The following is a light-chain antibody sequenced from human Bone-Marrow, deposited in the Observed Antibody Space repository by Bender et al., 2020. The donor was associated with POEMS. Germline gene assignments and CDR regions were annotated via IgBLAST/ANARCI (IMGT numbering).Light chain of an antibody. J-gene: IGLJ1*01. CDR2: EAS. CDR1: SSDVGSYNL. V-gene: IGLV2-23*01. CDR3: CSYAGSSTYV. Sequence: QSALTQPPSVSGSPGQSITISCTGTSSDVGSYNLVSWYQQHPGKAPTLMIYEASKRPSGVSNRLSGSKSGNTASLTISGLQSEDEADYYCCSYAGSSTYVFGTGTKVTVL.